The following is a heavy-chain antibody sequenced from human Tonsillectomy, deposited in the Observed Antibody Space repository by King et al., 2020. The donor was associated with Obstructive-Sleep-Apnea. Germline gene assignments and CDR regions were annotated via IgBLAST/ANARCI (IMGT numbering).Heavy chain of an antibody. V-gene: IGHV3-30*04. Sequence: VQLVESGGGVVQPGRSLRLSCAASGFTFSSYAMHWVRQAPGKGLEWVAVISYDGSNKYYADSVKGRFTISRDNSKNTLYLQMKSLRAGDTAVYYCARSGKGLLFFIAAASQTHKRYYFDYWGQGTLVTVSS. CDR1: GFTFSSYA. CDR2: ISYDGSNK. D-gene: IGHD3-3*01. CDR3: ARSGKGLLFFIAAASQTHKRYYFDY. J-gene: IGHJ4*02.